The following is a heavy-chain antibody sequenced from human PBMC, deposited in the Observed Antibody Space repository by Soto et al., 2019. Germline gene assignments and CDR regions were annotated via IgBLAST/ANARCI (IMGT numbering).Heavy chain of an antibody. Sequence: ESGGGLVQPGGSLRLSCAASGFTVSSNYMSWVRQAPGKGLEWVSVIYSGGSTYYADSVKGRFTISRDNSKNTLYLQMNSLRAEDTAVYYCARDMGGYYYYYYMDVWGKGTTVTVSS. CDR1: GFTVSSNY. D-gene: IGHD3-16*01. CDR2: IYSGGST. CDR3: ARDMGGYYYYYYMDV. J-gene: IGHJ6*03. V-gene: IGHV3-66*01.